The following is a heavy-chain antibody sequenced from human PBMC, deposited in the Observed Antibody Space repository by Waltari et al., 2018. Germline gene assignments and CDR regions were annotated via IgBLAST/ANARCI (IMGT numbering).Heavy chain of an antibody. D-gene: IGHD4-4*01. CDR2: ISSCSSTI. V-gene: IGHV3-48*01. J-gene: IGHJ1*01. CDR1: GFTFNSYI. Sequence: EVQLVESGGGLVQPGGSLRLSCAASGFTFNSYIMNWVRQAPGKGGEWVSYISSCSSTIYYADSVKGRFTISRDNAKNSLYLQMNSLRAEDTAVYYCARDSNKKYFQHWGQGTLVTVSS. CDR3: ARDSNKKYFQH.